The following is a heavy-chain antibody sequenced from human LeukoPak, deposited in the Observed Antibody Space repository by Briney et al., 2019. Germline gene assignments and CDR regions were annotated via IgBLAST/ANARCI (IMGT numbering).Heavy chain of an antibody. J-gene: IGHJ4*02. CDR3: ARGFRNSRFPRFDY. D-gene: IGHD4-23*01. CDR2: IYHSGST. Sequence: SETLSLTCTVSGYSISSGYYWGWIRQPPGKGLEWIGSIYHSGSTYYNPSLKSRVTISVDTSKNQFSLKLSSVTAADTAVYYCARGFRNSRFPRFDYWGQGTLVTVSS. V-gene: IGHV4-38-2*02. CDR1: GYSISSGYY.